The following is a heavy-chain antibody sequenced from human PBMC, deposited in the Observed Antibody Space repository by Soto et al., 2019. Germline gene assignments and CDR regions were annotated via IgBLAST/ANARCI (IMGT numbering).Heavy chain of an antibody. CDR1: GFTFSSYA. D-gene: IGHD3-10*01. CDR3: AKDSDREYFQH. V-gene: IGHV3-23*01. J-gene: IGHJ1*01. Sequence: GGSLRLSCAASGFTFSSYAMSWVRQAPGKGLEWVSAISGSGGSTYYADSVKGRFTISRDNSKNTLYLQMNSLRVEGTAVYYCAKDSDREYFQHWGQGTLVTVSS. CDR2: ISGSGGST.